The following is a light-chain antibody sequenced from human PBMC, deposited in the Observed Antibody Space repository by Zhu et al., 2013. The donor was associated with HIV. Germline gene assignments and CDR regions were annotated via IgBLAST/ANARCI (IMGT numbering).Light chain of an antibody. CDR3: QQYGSSLTWT. CDR2: GAS. V-gene: IGKV3-20*01. Sequence: EIVLTQSPGTLSLSPGERATLSCRASQSVSSSYLAWYHQRPGQPPRLLIYGASNRATGTPDRFSGSGSGRDFTLTISRLEPEDFGLYYCQQYGSSLTWTFGQGTKVEIK. CDR1: QSVSSSY. J-gene: IGKJ1*01.